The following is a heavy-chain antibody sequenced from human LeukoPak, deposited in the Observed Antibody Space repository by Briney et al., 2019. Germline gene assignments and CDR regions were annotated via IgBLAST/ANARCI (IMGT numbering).Heavy chain of an antibody. CDR3: ARGCDDGAPYYYYMDV. J-gene: IGHJ6*03. D-gene: IGHD4-17*01. CDR1: GGSISSSNYN. CDR2: IYYSGST. V-gene: IGHV4-39*07. Sequence: PSETLSLTCTVSGGSISSSNYNWGWIRQPPGKGLGWIGSIYYSGSTYYNPSLKSRVTISVDTSKNQFSLKLSSVTAADTAVYYCARGCDDGAPYYYYMDVWGKGTTVTVSS.